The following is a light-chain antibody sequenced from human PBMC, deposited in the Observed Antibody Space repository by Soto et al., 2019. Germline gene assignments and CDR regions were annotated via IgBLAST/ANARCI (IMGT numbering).Light chain of an antibody. J-gene: IGKJ1*01. CDR3: QQYKNWPRT. Sequence: EIVMTQSPATLSVSPGERATLSCRASQSVSSNLAWYQQKPGQAPRLLIYGASTRATGIPARFSGSGSGTEFALTISSLPSEDFTVYYCQQYKNWPRTFGQGNKVEIK. CDR2: GAS. CDR1: QSVSSN. V-gene: IGKV3-15*01.